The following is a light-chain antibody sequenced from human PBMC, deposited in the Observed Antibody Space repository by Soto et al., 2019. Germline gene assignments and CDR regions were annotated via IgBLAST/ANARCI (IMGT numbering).Light chain of an antibody. V-gene: IGLV2-14*01. Sequence: QSALTQPASVSGSPGQSITISCTGTSSDVGGHNSVSWYQQHPGKAPKLMIYDVSDRPSGVSNRFSGSKSGNTASLTISGLQADDEADYYCSSYTTSSTLVFGGGTKVTVL. CDR1: SSDVGGHNS. J-gene: IGLJ3*02. CDR2: DVS. CDR3: SSYTTSSTLV.